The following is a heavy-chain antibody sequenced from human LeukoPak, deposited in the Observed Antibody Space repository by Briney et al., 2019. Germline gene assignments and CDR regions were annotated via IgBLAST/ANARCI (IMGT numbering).Heavy chain of an antibody. D-gene: IGHD6-13*01. Sequence: GGSLRLSCAASGFTFSSYAMSWVRQAPGKGLEWVSAISGSGGSTYYADSVKGRFTISRDNSKNTLYLQMNSLRAEDTAVYYCAQRPRLGSSSWFVDYWGQGTLVTLSS. CDR1: GFTFSSYA. CDR2: ISGSGGST. CDR3: AQRPRLGSSSWFVDY. V-gene: IGHV3-23*01. J-gene: IGHJ4*02.